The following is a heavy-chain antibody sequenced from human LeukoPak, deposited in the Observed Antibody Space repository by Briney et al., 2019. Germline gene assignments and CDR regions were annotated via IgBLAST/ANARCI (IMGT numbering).Heavy chain of an antibody. Sequence: VASVTVSCKVSGYTLTELSMHWVRQAPGKGLEWMGGFDPEDGETIYAQKFQGRVTMTEDTSTDTAYMELSSLRSEDTAVYYCATDPRFYNWRRWDYWGQGTLVTVSS. CDR1: GYTLTELS. D-gene: IGHD1-1*01. CDR2: FDPEDGET. J-gene: IGHJ4*02. V-gene: IGHV1-24*01. CDR3: ATDPRFYNWRRWDY.